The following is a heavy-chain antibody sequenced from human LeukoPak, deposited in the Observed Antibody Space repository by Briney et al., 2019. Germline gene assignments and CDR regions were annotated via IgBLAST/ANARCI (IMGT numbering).Heavy chain of an antibody. CDR2: IYHSGST. CDR1: GYSISSGYY. Sequence: PSETLSLTCAVSGYSISSGYYWGWTRQPPGKGLEWIGSIYHSGSTYYNPSLKSRVTISVDTSKNQFSLKLSSVTAADTAVYYCASTAVGAFDYWGQGTLVTVSS. CDR3: ASTAVGAFDY. V-gene: IGHV4-38-2*01. D-gene: IGHD1-26*01. J-gene: IGHJ4*02.